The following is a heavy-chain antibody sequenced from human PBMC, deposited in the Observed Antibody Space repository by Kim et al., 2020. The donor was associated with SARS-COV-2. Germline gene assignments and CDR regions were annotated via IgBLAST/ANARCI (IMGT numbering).Heavy chain of an antibody. D-gene: IGHD6-19*01. CDR3: AKGRWAVAGISYFDC. Sequence: DSVKGRFTNTRDNSRNTLYLQINGLRAEDTAVYYCAKGRWAVAGISYFDCWGQGTLVTVSS. J-gene: IGHJ4*02. V-gene: IGHV3-23*01.